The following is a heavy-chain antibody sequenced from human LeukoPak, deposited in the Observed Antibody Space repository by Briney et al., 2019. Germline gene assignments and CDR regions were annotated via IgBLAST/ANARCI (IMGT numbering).Heavy chain of an antibody. CDR2: ISPSGGST. J-gene: IGHJ6*02. CDR1: GYIFTSYY. V-gene: IGHV1-46*01. D-gene: IGHD1-1*01. CDR3: SRRTDYYYHGMDV. Sequence: ASVKVSCKASGYIFTSYYIHWMRQAPGQGLEWMGVISPSGGSTIYAQKFQGRVTMTRDTSTGTVYMELSSLGSEDTAVYYCSRRTDYYYHGMDVWGQGTTVTVSS.